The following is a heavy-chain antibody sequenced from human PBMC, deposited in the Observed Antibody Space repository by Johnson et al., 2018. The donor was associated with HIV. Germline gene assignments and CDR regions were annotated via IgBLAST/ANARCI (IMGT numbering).Heavy chain of an antibody. V-gene: IGHV3-20*04. J-gene: IGHJ3*02. Sequence: VQLVESGGGVVRPGGSLRLSCAASGFTFDDYGMSWVRQAPGKGLKWVSGINWNGGSTGYADSVKVRFTISRDNAKNSLYLQMNSLRADDTALYYCARGLAYCGGDCSNAFDIWGQGTMVTVSS. D-gene: IGHD2-21*02. CDR3: ARGLAYCGGDCSNAFDI. CDR1: GFTFDDYG. CDR2: INWNGGST.